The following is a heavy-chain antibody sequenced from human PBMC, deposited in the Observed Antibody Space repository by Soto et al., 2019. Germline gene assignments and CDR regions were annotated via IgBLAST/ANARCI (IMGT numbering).Heavy chain of an antibody. D-gene: IGHD2-2*01. V-gene: IGHV3-30*18. Sequence: QVQLVESGGGVVQPGRSLRLSCAASGFTFSSYGMHWVRQAPGKGLEWVAVISYDGSNKYYADSVKGRFTISRDNSKNTLYLKMNSLRAEDTAVYYCAKDWGYCISTSCYRWGMDVWGQGTTVIVSS. CDR2: ISYDGSNK. CDR3: AKDWGYCISTSCYRWGMDV. CDR1: GFTFSSYG. J-gene: IGHJ6*02.